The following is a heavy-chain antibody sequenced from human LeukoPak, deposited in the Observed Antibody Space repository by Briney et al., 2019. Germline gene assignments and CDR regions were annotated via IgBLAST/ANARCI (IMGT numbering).Heavy chain of an antibody. D-gene: IGHD4-11*01. CDR3: TRRRDSDYSTRYFDL. J-gene: IGHJ2*01. V-gene: IGHV4-39*07. Sequence: SETLSLTCTVSGGSISSTSDYWGWIRQPPGKGLEWIGSIFHSGSTFYNPSLKSRVTMSVDTSKNQFSLKLSSVTAADAAVYYCTRRRDSDYSTRYFDLWGRGTLVTVSS. CDR1: GGSISSTSDY. CDR2: IFHSGST.